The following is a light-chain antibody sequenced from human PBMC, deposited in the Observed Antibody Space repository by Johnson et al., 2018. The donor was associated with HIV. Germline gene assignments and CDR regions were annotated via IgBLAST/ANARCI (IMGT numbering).Light chain of an antibody. V-gene: IGLV1-51*02. J-gene: IGLJ1*01. CDR2: EDD. CDR1: SSNIGKNH. CDR3: GTWDSSLSAFYA. Sequence: QPVLTQPPSVSAAPGQKVTISCSGSSSNIGKNHVSWYQQFPGTAPKLLVYEDDKRPSGIPDRFSGSKSGTSATLGITGLQTGDEADYYCGTWDSSLSAFYAFGTGTKVTVL.